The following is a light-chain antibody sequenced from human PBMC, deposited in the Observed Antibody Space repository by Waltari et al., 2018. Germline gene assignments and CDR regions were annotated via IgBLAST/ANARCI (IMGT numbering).Light chain of an antibody. Sequence: QVVLTQSPSASASLGASVKLTCTVSSGHSSFAIAWHQQQPGQAPRFLLKVNSDGTQTKGDGIPDRFSGSSSGAERYRTISSLQSEDEAVYFCHTWSTATLCVFGEGTRLTVL. CDR3: HTWSTATLCV. CDR2: VNSDGTQ. J-gene: IGLJ3*02. CDR1: SGHSSFA. V-gene: IGLV4-69*01.